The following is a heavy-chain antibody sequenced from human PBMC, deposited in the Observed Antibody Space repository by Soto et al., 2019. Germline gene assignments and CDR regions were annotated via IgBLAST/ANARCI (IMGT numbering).Heavy chain of an antibody. Sequence: EVELLESGGGLVQPGGSLRLSCAASGITFSTYAMTWVRQAPGKGLEWVSVISGSGDKTYYADSVKGRFTISRDNSKNTLFLQMNSLRVDDTAVYFCANRPRYYHMDVW. V-gene: IGHV3-23*01. CDR1: GITFSTYA. J-gene: IGHJ6*01. CDR3: ANRPRYYHMDV. CDR2: ISGSGDKT.